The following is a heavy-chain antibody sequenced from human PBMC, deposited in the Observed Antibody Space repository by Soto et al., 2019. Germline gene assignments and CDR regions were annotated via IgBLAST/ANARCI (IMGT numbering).Heavy chain of an antibody. J-gene: IGHJ4*02. D-gene: IGHD3-10*01. CDR2: ISYDGSNK. Sequence: QVQLVESGGGVVQPGRSLRLSCAASGFTFSSYGMHWVRQAPGKGLEWVAVISYDGSNKYYADSVKGRFTISRDNSKNTLYLQMTSLRAEDTAVYYCAKDFLLYSGSGTYFDYWAREPWSPSPQ. V-gene: IGHV3-30*18. CDR1: GFTFSSYG. CDR3: AKDFLLYSGSGTYFDY.